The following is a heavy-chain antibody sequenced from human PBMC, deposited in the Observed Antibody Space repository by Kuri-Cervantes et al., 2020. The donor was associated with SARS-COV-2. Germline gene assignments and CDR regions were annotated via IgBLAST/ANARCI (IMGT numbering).Heavy chain of an antibody. CDR1: GFTFSSSW. CDR2: ISHDGKNK. V-gene: IGHV3-30*18. J-gene: IGHJ4*02. D-gene: IGHD2-21*01. CDR3: AKDRVGVQDF. Sequence: GESLKISCAASGFTFSSSWMHWVRQAPGKGLEWVAVISHDGKNKKCIASGKGRFTISRDNSQNTLYLHMKSLRSEDTAMYYCAKDRVGVQDFWGQGTLVTVSS.